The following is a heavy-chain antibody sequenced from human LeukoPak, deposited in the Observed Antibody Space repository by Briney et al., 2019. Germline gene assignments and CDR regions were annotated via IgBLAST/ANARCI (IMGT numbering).Heavy chain of an antibody. J-gene: IGHJ6*02. CDR3: ATKGLRPSSYYYGMDV. V-gene: IGHV1-24*01. Sequence: ASVKVSCKVSGYNLTELSMHWVRQAPGKGLEWMGGFDPEDGETIYAQKFQGRVTMTEDTSTDTAYMELSSLRSEDTAVYYCATKGLRPSSYYYGMDVWGQGTTVTVSS. CDR2: FDPEDGET. CDR1: GYNLTELS.